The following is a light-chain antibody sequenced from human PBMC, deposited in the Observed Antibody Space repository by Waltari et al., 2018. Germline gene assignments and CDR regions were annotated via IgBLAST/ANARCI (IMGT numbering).Light chain of an antibody. V-gene: IGLV2-14*03. CDR3: SSFTSSSTVL. CDR1: SSYVGPYTY. Sequence: QSALTQAASVSGSPGPSITLSCTGTSSYVGPYTYVSWYQQHPGKAPKLMIYDVSNRPSGVSNRFSGSKSGNTASLTISGLQAEDEADYYCSSFTSSSTVLFGGGTRLSVL. J-gene: IGLJ2*01. CDR2: DVS.